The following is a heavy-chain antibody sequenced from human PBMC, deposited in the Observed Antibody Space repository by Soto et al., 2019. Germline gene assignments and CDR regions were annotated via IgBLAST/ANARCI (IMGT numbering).Heavy chain of an antibody. V-gene: IGHV2-5*02. J-gene: IGHJ4*02. CDR1: GFSLSSSGVG. Sequence: QITLKESGPTLVKPTQTLTLTCTFSGFSLSSSGVGVGWIRQPPGKALEWLTFIYWDDDKRYSPSLESRLTITKDTSKNQVVLTLTNMDPVDTASYYCARLVVACITYYFDSWGQGTLLTVSS. CDR3: ARLVVACITYYFDS. D-gene: IGHD2-15*01. CDR2: IYWDDDK.